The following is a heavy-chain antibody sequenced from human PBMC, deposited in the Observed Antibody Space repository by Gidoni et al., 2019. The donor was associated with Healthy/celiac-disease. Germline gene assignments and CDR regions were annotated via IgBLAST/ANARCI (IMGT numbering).Heavy chain of an antibody. J-gene: IGHJ6*02. V-gene: IGHV2-26*01. Sequence: ATLKESGPVLVIPTETPTLTCTVSGLSLSNTRMGVSWSRRPPGKALVWFAHIFSNDENSYSTSLKNRLTISKDTSKSQVVLTMTNMDPVDTATNYCARLLTVTTLWYSCSGMDVWGRGTTVTVSS. CDR3: ARLLTVTTLWYSCSGMDV. D-gene: IGHD4-4*01. CDR2: IFSNDEN. CDR1: GLSLSNTRMG.